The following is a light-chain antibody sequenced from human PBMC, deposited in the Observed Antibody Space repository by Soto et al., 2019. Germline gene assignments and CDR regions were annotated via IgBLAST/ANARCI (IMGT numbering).Light chain of an antibody. Sequence: QSALTQPPSASGSPGQSVTISCTGTSSDIGGYNFVSWYQQHPGKAPKLIIYEVNKRPSGVPARFSGSKSGNTASLTASGLQADDEGHCYCSSYAGTNTLGVFGGGTKPTVL. CDR1: SSDIGGYNF. V-gene: IGLV2-8*01. CDR2: EVN. J-gene: IGLJ3*02. CDR3: SSYAGTNTLGV.